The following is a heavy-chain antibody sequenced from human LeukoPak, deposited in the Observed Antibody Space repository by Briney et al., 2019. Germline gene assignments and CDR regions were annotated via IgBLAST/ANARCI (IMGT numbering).Heavy chain of an antibody. Sequence: SETLSLTCTVSGGSISSYYWSWIRQPPGKGLEWIGYIYYSGSTNYNPSLRSRVTISVDTSKNQFSLKLSSVTAADTAVYYCATGPQFYYYYMDVWGKGTTVTVSS. J-gene: IGHJ6*03. CDR3: ATGPQFYYYYMDV. V-gene: IGHV4-59*01. CDR2: IYYSGST. CDR1: GGSISSYY.